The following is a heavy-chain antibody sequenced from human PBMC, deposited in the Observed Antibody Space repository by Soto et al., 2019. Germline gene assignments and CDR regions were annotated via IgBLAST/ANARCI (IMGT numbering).Heavy chain of an antibody. CDR2: IYYSAST. CDR3: ARHLPYCGGDCYSLDY. V-gene: IGHV4-59*08. Sequence: SETLPLTCTVSGGSISSDYWSWIRQPPGKGLAWIGYIYYSASTNYSPSLKSRVTISVDTSKNQFSLNLSSVTAADTAVYYCARHLPYCGGDCYSLDYWGQGTLVTVS. D-gene: IGHD2-21*02. CDR1: GGSISSDY. J-gene: IGHJ4*02.